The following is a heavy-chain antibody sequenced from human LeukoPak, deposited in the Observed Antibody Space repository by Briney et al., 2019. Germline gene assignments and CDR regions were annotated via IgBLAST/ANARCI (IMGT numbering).Heavy chain of an antibody. Sequence: SETLSLTCTVSGGSVSSGSYYWSWIRQPPGKGLEWIGYIYHSGSTNYNPSLKNRLTISVDTSKNQFSMKLSSVTAADTAFYYCARSPSPYYYGSGSSNWFDPWGQGTLVTVSS. D-gene: IGHD3-10*01. V-gene: IGHV4-30-4*01. CDR1: GGSVSSGSYY. CDR2: IYHSGST. CDR3: ARSPSPYYYGSGSSNWFDP. J-gene: IGHJ5*02.